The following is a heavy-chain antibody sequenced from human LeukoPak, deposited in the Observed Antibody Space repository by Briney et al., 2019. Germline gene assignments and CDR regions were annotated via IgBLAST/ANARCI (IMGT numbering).Heavy chain of an antibody. V-gene: IGHV3-53*01. Sequence: GGSLRLSCAASGFTVSSNYMSWVRQAPGKGLEWVSVIYSGGSTYYADSVKGRFTISRDNSKNTLYLQMNSLGAEDTAVYYCARSKGGILTGYWVHWGQGPLVPVSS. CDR1: GFTVSSNY. J-gene: IGHJ4*02. CDR3: ARSKGGILTGYWVH. D-gene: IGHD3-9*01. CDR2: IYSGGST.